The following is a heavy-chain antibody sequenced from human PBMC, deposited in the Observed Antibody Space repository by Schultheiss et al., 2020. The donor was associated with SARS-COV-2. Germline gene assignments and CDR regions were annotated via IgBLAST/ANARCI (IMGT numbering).Heavy chain of an antibody. J-gene: IGHJ6*02. CDR2: IWYDGSNK. Sequence: GGSLRLSCAASGFTFSDYYMSWIRQAPGKGLEWVAVIWYDGSNKYYADSVKGRFTISRDNSKNTLYLQMNSLRAEDTAVYYCAREESGEQWLPRGGMDVWGQGTTVTVSS. D-gene: IGHD6-19*01. V-gene: IGHV3-33*01. CDR1: GFTFSDYY. CDR3: AREESGEQWLPRGGMDV.